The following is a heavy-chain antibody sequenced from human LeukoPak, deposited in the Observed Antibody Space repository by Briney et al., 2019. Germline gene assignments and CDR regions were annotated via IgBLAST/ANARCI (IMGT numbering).Heavy chain of an antibody. V-gene: IGHV4-59*01. CDR1: GGSISSYY. CDR3: ARGDSSGWYCWFDP. Sequence: SETLSLTCTVSGGSISSYYWSWIRQPPGKGLEWIGYIYYSGSTNYNPSLKSRVTISVDTSKNQFSLKLSSVTAADTAVYYCARGDSSGWYCWFDPWGQGTLVTVSS. D-gene: IGHD6-19*01. CDR2: IYYSGST. J-gene: IGHJ5*02.